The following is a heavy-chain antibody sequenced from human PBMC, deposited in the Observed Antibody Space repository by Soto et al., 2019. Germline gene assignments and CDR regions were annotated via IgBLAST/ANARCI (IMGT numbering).Heavy chain of an antibody. CDR3: SHRCYWFGGEDWFDP. V-gene: IGHV2-5*01. Sequence: QITLKESGPTLVNPTQTLTLTCTVSGFSLSTSGVGVGWIRQPPGKALEWLAVIYWNEDKHFSPSLKSRLTIVNDTSKNQVVLTLTNVDPVDTATYYCSHRCYWFGGEDWFDPWGPGTLVTVSS. CDR1: GFSLSTSGVG. D-gene: IGHD3-10*01. J-gene: IGHJ5*02. CDR2: IYWNEDK.